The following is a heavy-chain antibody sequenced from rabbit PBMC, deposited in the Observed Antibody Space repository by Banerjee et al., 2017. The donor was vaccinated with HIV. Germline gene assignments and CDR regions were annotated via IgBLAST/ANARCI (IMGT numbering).Heavy chain of an antibody. D-gene: IGHD7-1*01. CDR3: VRDPYAGYAGYGYPLDWLDL. Sequence: VEAGGDRVKPGASLTLTCTASGFDFCSYGVSWVCQAPGKGLEWIGYIDPVFGSTYYASWVNGRFPISSHNAQNTLYLQLNSLTAADTATYFCVRDPYAGYAGYGYPLDWLDLWGQGTLVTVS. CDR2: IDPVFGST. J-gene: IGHJ5*01. V-gene: IGHV1S47*01. CDR1: GFDFCSYG.